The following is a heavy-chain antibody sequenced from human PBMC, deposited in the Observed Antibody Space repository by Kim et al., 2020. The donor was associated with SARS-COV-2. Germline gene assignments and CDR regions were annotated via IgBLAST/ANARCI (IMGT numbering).Heavy chain of an antibody. CDR1: GFTFSSYS. V-gene: IGHV3-21*01. D-gene: IGHD3-3*01. J-gene: IGHJ4*02. Sequence: GGSLRLSCAASGFTFSSYSMNWVRQAPGKGLEWVSSSSSSSSYIYYADSVKGRFTISRHNAKNSLYLQMNSLRAEDTAVYYCARDPSAIGTIFGVVIIQGGAFDYWGQGTLVTVSS. CDR2: SSSSSSYI. CDR3: ARDPSAIGTIFGVVIIQGGAFDY.